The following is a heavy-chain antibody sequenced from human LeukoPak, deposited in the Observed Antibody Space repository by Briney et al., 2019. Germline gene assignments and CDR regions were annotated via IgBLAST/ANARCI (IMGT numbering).Heavy chain of an antibody. CDR2: ISAYNGNT. V-gene: IGHV1-18*01. CDR1: GYPFASYG. CDR3: ARDHNWFDP. J-gene: IGHJ5*02. Sequence: ATLTDSSKASGYPFASYGISWVRQAHGQGLEWMGWISAYNGNTNYAQKLQGRVTMTTDTSTSTAYMELRSLRSDDTAVYYCARDHNWFDPWGQGTLVIGSS.